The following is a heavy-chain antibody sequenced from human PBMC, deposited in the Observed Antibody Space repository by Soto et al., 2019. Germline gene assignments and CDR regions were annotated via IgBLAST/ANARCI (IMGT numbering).Heavy chain of an antibody. J-gene: IGHJ5*02. CDR1: GNTFTNLG. CDR2: ISPYTDDP. CDR3: ARVIPGAEAWFHP. Sequence: QGQLVQSGVEVKKPGASVKVSCSASGNTFTNLGFTWGRQAPGQGLEWMGWISPYTDDPSYAQKFQGRVTMTIDTSTSTAYLDLRSLTSDDTAVYYCARVIPGAEAWFHPWGQGTLVTVSS. V-gene: IGHV1-18*01. D-gene: IGHD2-2*01.